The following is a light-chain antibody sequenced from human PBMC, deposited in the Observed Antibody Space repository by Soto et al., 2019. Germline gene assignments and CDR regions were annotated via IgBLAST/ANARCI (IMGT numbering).Light chain of an antibody. V-gene: IGKV3-20*01. Sequence: EIVLTQSPGTLSLSPGERATLSCRASQSVSSSYLAWYQQKPGQAPRLLIYGASSRTTGNPDRFRGSGSGAAFNLTISRLEPEDFEMYYCQQPGRSPRRFGQGTKVEIK. CDR2: GAS. J-gene: IGKJ1*01. CDR3: QQPGRSPRR. CDR1: QSVSSSY.